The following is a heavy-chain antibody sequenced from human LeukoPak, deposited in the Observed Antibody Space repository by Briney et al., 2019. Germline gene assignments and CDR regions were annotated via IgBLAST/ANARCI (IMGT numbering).Heavy chain of an antibody. V-gene: IGHV3-7*01. CDR2: IKQDGSEK. Sequence: GGSLRLSCAASGFIFSSYWMSWVRQAPGKGLEWVANIKQDGSEKYYVDSVKGRFTISRDNAKNSLYLQMNSLRAEDAAVYYCARRQFNWGSAFDIWGQETMVTVSS. CDR3: ARRQFNWGSAFDI. J-gene: IGHJ3*02. CDR1: GFIFSSYW. D-gene: IGHD7-27*01.